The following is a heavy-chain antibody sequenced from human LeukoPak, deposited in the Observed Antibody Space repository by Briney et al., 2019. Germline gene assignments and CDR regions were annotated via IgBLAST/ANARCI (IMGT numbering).Heavy chain of an antibody. Sequence: ASVKVSCKVSGYILTELSMHWVRQAPGKGLEWMGGFDPEDGETIYAQKFQGRVTMTEDTSTDTAYMELSSLRSEDTAVYYCATLPLLRYFDWLLYSYFDYWGQGTLVTVSS. J-gene: IGHJ4*02. D-gene: IGHD3-9*01. V-gene: IGHV1-24*01. CDR2: FDPEDGET. CDR3: ATLPLLRYFDWLLYSYFDY. CDR1: GYILTELS.